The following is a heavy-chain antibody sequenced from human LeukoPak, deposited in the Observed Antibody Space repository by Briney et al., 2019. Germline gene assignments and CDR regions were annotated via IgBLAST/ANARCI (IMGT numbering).Heavy chain of an antibody. D-gene: IGHD3-16*01. CDR3: AKPVIPSAYQGTYYMDV. J-gene: IGHJ6*03. Sequence: PGGSLRLSCAASGLIFSNYGMHWVRQAPGEGLEWVAYIRHDESKTFYADSVKGRFTISRDNSKNTLYLQMHSLRAEDTALYYCAKPVIPSAYQGTYYMDVWGKGTTVTVSS. CDR1: GLIFSNYG. CDR2: IRHDESKT. V-gene: IGHV3-30*02.